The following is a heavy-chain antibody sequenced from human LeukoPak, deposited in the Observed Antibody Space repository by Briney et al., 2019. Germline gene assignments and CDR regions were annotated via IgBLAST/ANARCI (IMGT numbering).Heavy chain of an antibody. Sequence: GGSLRLSCSASGFTFSSYVMYWVRQAPGKGLEYVSSISSNGGSTYYANSVKGRFTISRDNSKNTLYLQMCSLRAEDMAVYYCARGGQSKYDSSGYLNYFDYWGQGTLVTVSS. J-gene: IGHJ4*02. D-gene: IGHD3-22*01. CDR2: ISSNGGST. V-gene: IGHV3-64*01. CDR1: GFTFSSYV. CDR3: ARGGQSKYDSSGYLNYFDY.